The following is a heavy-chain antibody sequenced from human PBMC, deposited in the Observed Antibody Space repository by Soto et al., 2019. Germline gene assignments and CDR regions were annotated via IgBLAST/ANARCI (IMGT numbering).Heavy chain of an antibody. CDR2: ISSRTNTI. J-gene: IGHJ4*02. CDR3: ARDRRIAAAADFYFDS. CDR1: GFTFSAYS. Sequence: EVQLVESGGGLVQPGGSLRLSCAASGFTFSAYSMNWVRQAPGKGLEWVSYISSRTNTIYYADSVQGRFTISRDDAKNSLYLPMDSLRAEDTAVYYCARDRRIAAAADFYFDSWGQGTLVTVSS. V-gene: IGHV3-48*01. D-gene: IGHD6-13*01.